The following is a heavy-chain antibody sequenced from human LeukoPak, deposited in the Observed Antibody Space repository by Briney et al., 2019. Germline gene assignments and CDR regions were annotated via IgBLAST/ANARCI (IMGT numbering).Heavy chain of an antibody. V-gene: IGHV4-59*01. CDR3: ARGAMVRGVIKGGHWFDP. Sequence: PSETLSLTCTVSGGSISSYYWSWIRQPPGKGLEWIGYIYYSGSTNYNPSLKSRVTISVDTSKNQFSLKLSSVTAADTAVYYCARGAMVRGVIKGGHWFDPWGQGTLVTVSS. J-gene: IGHJ5*02. CDR2: IYYSGST. D-gene: IGHD3-10*01. CDR1: GGSISSYY.